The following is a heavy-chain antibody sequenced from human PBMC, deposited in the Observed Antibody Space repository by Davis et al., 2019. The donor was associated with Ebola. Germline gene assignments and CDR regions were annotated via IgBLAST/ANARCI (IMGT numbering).Heavy chain of an antibody. CDR1: GDSLSGFY. V-gene: IGHV4-59*08. CDR3: ASSVLLWFGELLYNNGEYFQH. Sequence: SETLSLTCSVSGDSLSGFYWSWIRQTPGKGLEWIGYIYYTGRVEYNPSLKSRVTISVDTSKNQFSLKLSSVTAADTAVYYCASSVLLWFGELLYNNGEYFQHWGQGTLVTVSS. CDR2: IYYTGRV. D-gene: IGHD3-10*01. J-gene: IGHJ1*01.